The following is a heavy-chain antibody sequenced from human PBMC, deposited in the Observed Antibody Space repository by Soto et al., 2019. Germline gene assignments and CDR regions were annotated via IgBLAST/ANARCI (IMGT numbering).Heavy chain of an antibody. CDR2: IIPIFGTA. V-gene: IGHV1-69*13. CDR3: ARDSGESSYSSSWTGNYYGMDV. J-gene: IGHJ6*02. D-gene: IGHD6-13*01. Sequence: SVKVSCKASGGTFSSYAISWVRQAPGQGLEWMGGIIPIFGTANYAQKFQGRVTITADESTSTAYMELGSLRSEDTAVYYCARDSGESSYSSSWTGNYYGMDVWGQGTTVTVSS. CDR1: GGTFSSYA.